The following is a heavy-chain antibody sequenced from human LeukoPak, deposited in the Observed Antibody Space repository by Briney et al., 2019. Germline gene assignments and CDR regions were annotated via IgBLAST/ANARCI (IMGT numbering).Heavy chain of an antibody. CDR1: GYTFTSYD. V-gene: IGHV1-8*01. D-gene: IGHD6-13*01. CDR3: ARGEAPLGSSSWGA. CDR2: MNPNSGIT. J-gene: IGHJ4*02. Sequence: ASVKVSCKASGYTFTSYDINWVRQATGQGLEWMGWMNPNSGITGYAQKFQGRVTMTRNTSISTAYMELSSLRSEDTAVYYCARGEAPLGSSSWGAWGQGTLVTVSS.